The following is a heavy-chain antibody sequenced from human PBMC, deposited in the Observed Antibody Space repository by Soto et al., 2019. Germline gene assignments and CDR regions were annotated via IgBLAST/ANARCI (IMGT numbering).Heavy chain of an antibody. D-gene: IGHD3-16*01. J-gene: IGHJ3*02. CDR2: IYYSGST. Sequence: SETLSLTCTVSGGSISSYYWSWIRQPPGKGLEWIGYIYYSGSTNYNPSLKSRVTISVDTSKNQFSLKLSSVTAADTAVYYCARARPLRGAFDIWGQGTMVTVSS. CDR3: ARARPLRGAFDI. CDR1: GGSISSYY. V-gene: IGHV4-59*01.